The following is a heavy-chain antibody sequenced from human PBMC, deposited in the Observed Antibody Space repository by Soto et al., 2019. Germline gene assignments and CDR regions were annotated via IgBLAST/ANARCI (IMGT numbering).Heavy chain of an antibody. V-gene: IGHV1-69*02. CDR1: GDTFTFYS. J-gene: IGHJ4*02. D-gene: IGHD3-10*01. CDR3: ASSYGSGYRAFDY. Sequence: QVQLVQSGAEVKKPGSSVRVSGKASGDTFTFYSINWVRQAPGLGLEWMGRINPILSMSNYAQRFQGRVTMTADKSTSTAYMELSSLRSEDTAMYYCASSYGSGYRAFDYWGQVALVTVSS. CDR2: INPILSMS.